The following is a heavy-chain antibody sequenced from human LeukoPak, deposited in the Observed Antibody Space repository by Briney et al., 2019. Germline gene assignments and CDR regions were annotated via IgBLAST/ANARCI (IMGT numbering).Heavy chain of an antibody. CDR3: AKDGGVYGMDV. V-gene: IGHV3-30*18. CDR1: GFTFSSYG. CDR2: ISYDGSNK. D-gene: IGHD3-3*01. Sequence: PGGSLRLSCAASGFTFSSYGMHWVRQAPGKGLEWVAVISYDGSNKYYADSVKGRFTISRDNSKNTLYLQMNSLRAEGTAVYYCAKDGGVYGMDVWGQGTTVTVSS. J-gene: IGHJ6*02.